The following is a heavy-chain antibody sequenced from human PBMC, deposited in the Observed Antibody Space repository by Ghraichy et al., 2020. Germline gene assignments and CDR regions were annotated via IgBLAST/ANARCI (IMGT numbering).Heavy chain of an antibody. V-gene: IGHV4-59*01. CDR2: IYYSGST. D-gene: IGHD4-17*01. CDR3: ARVHHDYGDPYTVDY. J-gene: IGHJ4*02. Sequence: SETLSLTCTVSGGSISSYYWSWIRQPPGKGLEWIGYIYYSGSTNYNPSLKSRVTISVDTSKNQFSLKLSSVTAADTAVYYCARVHHDYGDPYTVDYWGQGTLVTVSS. CDR1: GGSISSYY.